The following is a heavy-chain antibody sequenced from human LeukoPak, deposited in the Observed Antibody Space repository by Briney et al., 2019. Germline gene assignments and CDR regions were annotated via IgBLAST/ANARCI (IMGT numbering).Heavy chain of an antibody. CDR1: GGTFSSYA. J-gene: IGHJ6*02. CDR2: IIPIFGTA. Sequence: SVKVSCKASGGTFSSYAISWVRQAPGQGLEWMGGIIPIFGTANYAQKFQGRVTITADESTSTAYMELSGLRSEDTAVYYCARDYCSSTSCYGADYYYYGMDVWGQGTTVTVSS. V-gene: IGHV1-69*13. D-gene: IGHD2-2*01. CDR3: ARDYCSSTSCYGADYYYYGMDV.